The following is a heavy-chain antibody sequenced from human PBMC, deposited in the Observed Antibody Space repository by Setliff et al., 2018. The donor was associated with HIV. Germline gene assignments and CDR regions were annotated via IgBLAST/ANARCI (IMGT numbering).Heavy chain of an antibody. CDR3: ATSPAGEILGSRPFYFDY. Sequence: PSETLSLTCAVSGSSISSSYRWGWIRQSPGKGLEWIGNIYNSGSTYYNPSLKSRVTMSVDTSKNQFSLKLSSVTAVDTAIYYCATSPAGEILGSRPFYFDYWGQGTLVTVSA. V-gene: IGHV4-28*01. CDR1: GSSISSSYR. J-gene: IGHJ4*02. D-gene: IGHD3-10*01. CDR2: IYNSGST.